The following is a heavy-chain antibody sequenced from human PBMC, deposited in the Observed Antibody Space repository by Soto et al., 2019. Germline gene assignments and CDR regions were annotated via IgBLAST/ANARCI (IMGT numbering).Heavy chain of an antibody. V-gene: IGHV3-15*01. CDR1: LLNFNIAW. CDR2: IKNNADGGTA. J-gene: IGHJ3*02. CDR3: TTMNYRDAFEI. Sequence: EEQLVESGGGLVERGGSLRLSCAASLLNFNIAWLSWVRQAPGKGLEWVGRIKNNADGGTADSAAPVKDRFIVSRDDSKSTLYLQMISLKIEDTAIYYCTTMNYRDAFEIWGQGAMVTVSS. D-gene: IGHD1-7*01.